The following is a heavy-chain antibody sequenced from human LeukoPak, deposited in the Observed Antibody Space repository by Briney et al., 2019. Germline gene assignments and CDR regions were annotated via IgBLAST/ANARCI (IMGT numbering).Heavy chain of an antibody. CDR2: IKQDGSEK. J-gene: IGHJ4*02. D-gene: IGHD3-3*01. V-gene: IGHV3-7*01. CDR1: GFTFSSYW. CDR3: ARDWGYDFWSGPGDY. Sequence: GGSLRLSCAASGFTFSSYWMSWVRQAPGKGLEWEANIKQDGSEKYYVDSVKGRFTISRDNAKNSLYLQMNSLRAEDTAVYYCARDWGYDFWSGPGDYWGQGTLVTVSS.